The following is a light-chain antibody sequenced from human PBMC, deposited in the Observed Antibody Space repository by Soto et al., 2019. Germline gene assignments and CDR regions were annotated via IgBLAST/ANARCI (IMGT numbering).Light chain of an antibody. J-gene: IGKJ1*01. CDR3: QQYYSYPRT. CDR2: AAS. CDR1: QDISNY. Sequence: DIQLTQSPSSLSASVGDRVTITCQASQDISNYLNWYQQKPGKAPKLLIYAASTLQSGVPSRFSGSGSGTDLTLTISCLQSEDFATYYCQQYYSYPRTFGQGTKVDIK. V-gene: IGKV1-16*01.